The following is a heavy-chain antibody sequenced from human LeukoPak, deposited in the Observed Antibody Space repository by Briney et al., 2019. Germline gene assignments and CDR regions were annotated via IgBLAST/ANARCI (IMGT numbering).Heavy chain of an antibody. V-gene: IGHV4-34*01. CDR2: INHSGST. J-gene: IGHJ4*02. CDR3: ARGPGTWYYY. Sequence: SETLPLTCAVYGGSFLRYYWSGLRQPPGKGLERIGEINHSGSTNYNPSLKSRVTISIDTSKNQFSLKLSSVTAADTALYYCARGPGTWYYYWGLGSLVTVSS. D-gene: IGHD6-13*01. CDR1: GGSFLRYY.